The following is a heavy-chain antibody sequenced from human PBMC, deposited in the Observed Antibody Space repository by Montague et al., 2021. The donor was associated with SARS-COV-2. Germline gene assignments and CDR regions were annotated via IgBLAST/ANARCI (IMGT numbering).Heavy chain of an antibody. Sequence: SETLSLTCTVSGGSTSSSDYYWGWIRQPPGKGLEWIGTIYYSGSTYYTPSLKSRVTISADTSKNQFSLKLTSLTAADTAVYYCARSSGYNYDISYYGMDVWGQGTTVTVSS. V-gene: IGHV4-39*01. CDR2: IYYSGST. J-gene: IGHJ6*02. CDR1: GGSTSSSDYY. D-gene: IGHD5-18*01. CDR3: ARSSGYNYDISYYGMDV.